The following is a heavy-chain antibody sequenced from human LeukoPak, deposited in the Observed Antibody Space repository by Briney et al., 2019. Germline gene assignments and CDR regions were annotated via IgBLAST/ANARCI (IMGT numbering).Heavy chain of an antibody. V-gene: IGHV4-34*01. Sequence: PSETLSLTCAVYGGSFSVYYWSWIRQPPGKGLEWIGEINHRGSTNYNPSLKSRVTISVDTSKNQFSLKLSSVTAADTAVYYCARRKSYSGSYYPYRYYYYMDVWGKGTTVTISS. D-gene: IGHD1-26*01. CDR2: INHRGST. J-gene: IGHJ6*03. CDR1: GGSFSVYY. CDR3: ARRKSYSGSYYPYRYYYYMDV.